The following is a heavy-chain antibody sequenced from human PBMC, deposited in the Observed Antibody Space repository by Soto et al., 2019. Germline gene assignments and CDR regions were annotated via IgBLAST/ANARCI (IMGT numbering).Heavy chain of an antibody. CDR3: ARGFWSGYWYYYYMDV. D-gene: IGHD3-3*01. J-gene: IGHJ6*03. Sequence: GGSLRLSCAASGFTFSSYWMSWVRQAPGKGLEWVANIKQDGSEKYYVDSVKGRFTISRDNAKNSLYLQMNSLRAEDTAVYYCARGFWSGYWYYYYMDVWGKGTTVTVSS. CDR2: IKQDGSEK. CDR1: GFTFSSYW. V-gene: IGHV3-7*04.